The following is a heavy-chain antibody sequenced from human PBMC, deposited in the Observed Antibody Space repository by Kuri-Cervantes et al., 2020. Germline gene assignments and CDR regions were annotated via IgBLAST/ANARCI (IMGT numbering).Heavy chain of an antibody. D-gene: IGHD5-18*01. V-gene: IGHV3-23*01. J-gene: IGHJ4*02. Sequence: GESLKISCAASGFTFSSYAMSWVRQAPGKGLEWVSAISGSGGSTYYADSVKGRFTISRDNSKNTLYLQMNSLRDEDTAVYYCARDRAMDDYWGQGILVTVSS. CDR3: ARDRAMDDY. CDR1: GFTFSSYA. CDR2: ISGSGGST.